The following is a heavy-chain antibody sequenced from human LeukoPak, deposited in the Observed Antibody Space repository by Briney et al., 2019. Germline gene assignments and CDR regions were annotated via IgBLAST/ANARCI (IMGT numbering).Heavy chain of an antibody. CDR1: GFTFSSYW. CDR2: IKEDGSVK. CDR3: ASSRLPGY. J-gene: IGHJ4*02. Sequence: PGGSLRLSCAASGFTFSSYWMNWVRQAPGKGLEWVAYIKEDGSVKSYADPMKGRFTISRDNAKNSLYLQMNSLRAEDTAVYYCASSRLPGYWGQGTLVTVSS. V-gene: IGHV3-7*01.